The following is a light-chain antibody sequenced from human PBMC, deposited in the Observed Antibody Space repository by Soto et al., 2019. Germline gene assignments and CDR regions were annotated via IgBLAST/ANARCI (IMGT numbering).Light chain of an antibody. Sequence: EIVMTQSPATLSVSAGERVTLSCRASQSVSSNLAWYQQKPGQAPRLLIYGASTRVTDIPARFSGSGSGTEFTLTISSLQSEDFAVHYCQQYNNWPPWTFGQGTKVEIK. CDR3: QQYNNWPPWT. J-gene: IGKJ1*01. CDR2: GAS. V-gene: IGKV3-15*01. CDR1: QSVSSN.